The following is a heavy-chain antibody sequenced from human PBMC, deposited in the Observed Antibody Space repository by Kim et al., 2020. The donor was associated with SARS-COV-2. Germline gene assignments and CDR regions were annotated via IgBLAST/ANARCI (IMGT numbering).Heavy chain of an antibody. V-gene: IGHV3-23*01. CDR3: ATSGIAVAGTSYYYGMDV. CDR2: ISGSGGST. D-gene: IGHD6-19*01. J-gene: IGHJ6*02. CDR1: GFTFSSYA. Sequence: GGSLRLSCAASGFTFSSYAMSWVRQAPGKGLEWVSAISGSGGSTYYADSVKGRFTISRDNSKNTLYLQMNSLRAEDTAVYYCATSGIAVAGTSYYYGMDVWGQGTTVTVSS.